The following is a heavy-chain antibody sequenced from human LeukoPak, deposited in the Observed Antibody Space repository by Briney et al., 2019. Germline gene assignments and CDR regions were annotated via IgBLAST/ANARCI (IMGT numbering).Heavy chain of an antibody. CDR1: GASINNNF. CDR3: ARHRDYYDT. V-gene: IGHV4-59*08. D-gene: IGHD3-22*01. Sequence: SETLSLTCTVSGASINNNFWTWMRQPPGQGLEWIGYIYSSGSAKYNPSLKSRVIISGDTSKNQISLNLTSVTAADTAVYFCARHRDYYDTWGHGTLVTVSS. CDR2: IYSSGSA. J-gene: IGHJ4*01.